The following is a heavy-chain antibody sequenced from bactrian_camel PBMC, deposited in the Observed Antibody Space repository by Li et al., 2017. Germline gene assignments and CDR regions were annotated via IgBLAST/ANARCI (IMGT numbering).Heavy chain of an antibody. V-gene: IGHV3S1*01. CDR3: ARSPNWRCPGGSDQATSGFAT. Sequence: QVQLVESGGGSVQAGGSLRLSCAYSGYTYARVCLAWFRQAPGKEREVVAVIYTGTFARYYADSVKGRFTISKDAAKNRVYLQMNSLKPDDTGIYYCARSPNWRCPGGSDQATSGFATWGQGTQVTVS. CDR2: IYTGTFAR. D-gene: IGHD3*01. J-gene: IGHJ4*01. CDR1: GYTYARVC.